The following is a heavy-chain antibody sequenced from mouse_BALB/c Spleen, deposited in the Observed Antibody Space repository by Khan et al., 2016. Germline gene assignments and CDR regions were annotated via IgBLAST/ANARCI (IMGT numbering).Heavy chain of an antibody. CDR2: ITTTTGPP. J-gene: IGHJ2*01. CDR1: GYTFTNYG. Sequence: QIQLVQSGPELKKPGETVKISCKASGYTFTNYGMNWVKQAPEKGLKWMACITTTTGPPPYPEQFKGRVAFSLETSASTAYVQINNLKNEDTATYFCARGGNFDYWGQGTTLTVSS. V-gene: IGHV9-3*02. CDR3: ARGGNFDY.